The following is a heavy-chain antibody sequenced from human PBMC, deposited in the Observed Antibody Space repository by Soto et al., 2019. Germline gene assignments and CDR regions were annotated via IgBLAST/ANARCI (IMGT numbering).Heavy chain of an antibody. CDR3: ARVWVGTTFAYYSGMDV. CDR2: ISAYNGNT. CDR1: GYTFTNYG. Sequence: QVQLVQSGAEVKKPGASVKVSCKASGYTFTNYGINWVRQAPGQVLEWMGWISAYNGNTNYAQKLQGRVTMTTDPSTSTAYMELRSLRSDDTAVYYCARVWVGTTFAYYSGMDVWGQGTTVTVSS. D-gene: IGHD1-26*01. J-gene: IGHJ6*02. V-gene: IGHV1-18*01.